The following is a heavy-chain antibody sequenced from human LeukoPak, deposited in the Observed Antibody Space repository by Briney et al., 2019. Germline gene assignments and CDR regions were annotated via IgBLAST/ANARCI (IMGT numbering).Heavy chain of an antibody. D-gene: IGHD1-1*01. CDR2: ITSSSSYI. CDR3: ARDRGAATGTVSLDY. CDR1: GFSFSTYS. V-gene: IGHV3-21*01. Sequence: GGSLRLSCVASGFSFSTYSMNWVRQAPGKGLEWVSDITSSSSYIWYADSVKGRFTISRDDAKNSLYLQMNSLRAEDTAVYYCARDRGAATGTVSLDYWGQGTLVTVSS. J-gene: IGHJ4*02.